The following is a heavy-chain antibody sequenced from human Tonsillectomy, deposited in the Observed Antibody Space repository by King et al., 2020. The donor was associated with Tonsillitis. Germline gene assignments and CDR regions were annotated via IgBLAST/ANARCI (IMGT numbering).Heavy chain of an antibody. CDR3: ARVGLYWSGGSCGLDN. J-gene: IGHJ4*02. D-gene: IGHD2-15*01. CDR1: GFTFGSYS. CDR2: ISSRSSNI. Sequence: VQLVESGGGLVKPGGSLRLSCTASGFTFGSYSMTWVRQAPGKGLQWVSSISSRSSNIYSADSVKGRFTISRDNAKDSLYLQMNSLRAEDTARYYCARVGLYWSGGSCGLDNWGPGTLVTVS. V-gene: IGHV3-21*06.